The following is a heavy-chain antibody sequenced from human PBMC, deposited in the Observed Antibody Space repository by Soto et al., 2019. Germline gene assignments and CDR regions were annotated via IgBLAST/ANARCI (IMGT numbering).Heavy chain of an antibody. CDR3: ARDRGDTAMVTFNF. V-gene: IGHV1-18*04. CDR1: GYSFTSFG. CDR2: ISAYNGNT. D-gene: IGHD5-18*01. Sequence: QVQLVQSGVEVKKPGASVKVSCKASGYSFTSFGITWVRQAPGQGLEWMGWISAYNGNTNYAQNLQGRVIMTTDRSTNTVYMELRSLTSDDTAVYYCARDRGDTAMVTFNFWGQGTLVIVSS. J-gene: IGHJ4*02.